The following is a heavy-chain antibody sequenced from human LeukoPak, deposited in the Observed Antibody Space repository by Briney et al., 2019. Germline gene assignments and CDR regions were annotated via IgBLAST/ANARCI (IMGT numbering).Heavy chain of an antibody. D-gene: IGHD6-13*01. CDR3: AREKRSADDPEYSSSDVDY. J-gene: IGHJ4*02. Sequence: PGGSLRLSCAASGFTFSSYSMNWVRQAPGKGLEWVSSISSSSSYIYYADSVKGRFTISRDNAKNSLYLQMNSLRAEDTAVYYCAREKRSADDPEYSSSDVDYWGQGTLVTVSS. CDR1: GFTFSSYS. V-gene: IGHV3-21*01. CDR2: ISSSSSYI.